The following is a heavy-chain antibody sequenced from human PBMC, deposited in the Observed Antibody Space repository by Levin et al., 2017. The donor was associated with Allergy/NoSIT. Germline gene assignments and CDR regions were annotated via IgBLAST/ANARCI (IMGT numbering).Heavy chain of an antibody. V-gene: IGHV1-2*06. Sequence: ASVKVSCKASGYTFTDYYLHWVRQAPGQGLEWMGRINPNTGVTNFARKFQGRVTMTRDTSISTASIDLSGLRSDDTAVYYCAREPVAGMFYFDFWGQGTLVTVSS. D-gene: IGHD6-19*01. CDR3: AREPVAGMFYFDF. CDR2: INPNTGVT. J-gene: IGHJ4*02. CDR1: GYTFTDYY.